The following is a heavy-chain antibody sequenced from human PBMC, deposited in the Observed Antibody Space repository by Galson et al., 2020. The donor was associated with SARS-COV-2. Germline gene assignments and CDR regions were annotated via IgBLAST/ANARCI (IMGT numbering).Heavy chain of an antibody. CDR3: AKRNVIPTGDDFDF. J-gene: IGHJ3*01. CDR1: GFTLSNYE. Sequence: GGSLRLSCTASGFTLSNYEIHWAPQAQGKGQEWVTYVYRDGIEQRFADSGKGRLTTSRDNSKTTVYLQMSSLRAEDTAVYFCAKRNVIPTGDDFDFWGHGILVTVSS. CDR2: VYRDGIE. V-gene: IGHV3-30*02.